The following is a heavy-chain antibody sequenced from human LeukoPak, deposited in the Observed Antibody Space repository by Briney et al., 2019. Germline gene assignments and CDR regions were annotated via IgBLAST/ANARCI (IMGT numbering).Heavy chain of an antibody. CDR2: INPDGGGT. J-gene: IGHJ1*01. V-gene: IGHV1-2*02. D-gene: IGHD4-17*01. Sequence: ASVKVSCKASGYTFTGYYMHWVRQAPGQGLEWMGWINPDGGGTNYGKNFQGRVTMTRDTSISIVYMEMNRLRSDDTAVYYCARVKERTKATIPDYFQHWGQGTLVTVSS. CDR1: GYTFTGYY. CDR3: ARVKERTKATIPDYFQH.